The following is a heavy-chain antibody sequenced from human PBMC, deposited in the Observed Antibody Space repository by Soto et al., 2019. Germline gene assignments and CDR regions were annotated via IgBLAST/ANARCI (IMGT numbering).Heavy chain of an antibody. Sequence: PGESLKISCEGSGYSFSSYWITWVRQMPGKGLEWMGRIDPSDSYTNYSPSFQGHVTISADKSISTAYLQWSSLKASDTAMYYCARHEVGVYHMDVWGQGTTVTVSS. J-gene: IGHJ6*02. CDR3: ARHEVGVYHMDV. CDR2: IDPSDSYT. D-gene: IGHD2-8*02. CDR1: GYSFSSYW. V-gene: IGHV5-10-1*01.